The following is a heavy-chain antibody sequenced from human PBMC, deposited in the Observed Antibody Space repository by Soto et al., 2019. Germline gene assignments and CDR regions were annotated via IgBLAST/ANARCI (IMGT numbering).Heavy chain of an antibody. J-gene: IGHJ4*02. D-gene: IGHD6-6*01. CDR2: ISAYDGNT. Sequence: GASVKVSCKASGYTFTTYGITWVRQAPGQGLEWMGWISAYDGNTNYAQKFQGRVTMTTDTSTSTAYMDLRSLRSEDTAVYYCARSPAWGSSDFDYWGQGTLVTVSS. CDR3: ARSPAWGSSDFDY. V-gene: IGHV1-18*01. CDR1: GYTFTTYG.